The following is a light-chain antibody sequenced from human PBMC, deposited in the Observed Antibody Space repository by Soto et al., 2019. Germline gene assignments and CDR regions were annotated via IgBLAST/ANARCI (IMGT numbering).Light chain of an antibody. J-gene: IGLJ1*01. CDR3: SSYTSSSTFV. Sequence: QSALTQPASVSGSPGQSITISCTGSISDVGAYNYVSWYQQHPDKAPKLMIYEVSNRPSGVSNRFSGSKSGDTASLTISGLQTEDEADYYCSSYTSSSTFVFGTGTKLTVL. V-gene: IGLV2-14*01. CDR2: EVS. CDR1: ISDVGAYNY.